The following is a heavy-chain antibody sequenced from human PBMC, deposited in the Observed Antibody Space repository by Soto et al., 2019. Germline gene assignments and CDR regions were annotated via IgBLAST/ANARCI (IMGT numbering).Heavy chain of an antibody. V-gene: IGHV1-2*02. D-gene: IGHD6-6*01. CDR3: AKDLTRQLAFWLDP. CDR2: INAHSGGT. J-gene: IGHJ5*02. Sequence: ASVKVSCKASGFSFTVYYIDWLRQAPGKGREWMGWINAHSGGTEYAQKFQGRVTLTRDTSIATAYLTPTSLTSDDTALYYCAKDLTRQLAFWLDPWGRGTQVTVSS. CDR1: GFSFTVYY.